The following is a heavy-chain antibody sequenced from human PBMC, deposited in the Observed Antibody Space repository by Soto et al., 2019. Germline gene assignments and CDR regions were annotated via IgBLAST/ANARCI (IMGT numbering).Heavy chain of an antibody. CDR2: ISAYNGNT. V-gene: IGHV1-18*04. CDR3: ARDYDIEARLSGMDV. Sequence: GASVKVSCKASGYTFTSYGISWVRQAPGQGLEWMGWISAYNGNTNYAQKLQGRVTMTTDTSTSTAYMELRSLRSDDTAVYYCARDYDIEARLSGMDVCGQRTTLTVSS. J-gene: IGHJ6*02. CDR1: GYTFTSYG. D-gene: IGHD6-6*01.